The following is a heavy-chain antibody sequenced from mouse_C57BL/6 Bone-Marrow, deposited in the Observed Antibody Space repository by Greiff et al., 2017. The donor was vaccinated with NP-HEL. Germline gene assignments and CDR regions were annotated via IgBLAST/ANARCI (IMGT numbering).Heavy chain of an antibody. Sequence: EVKLVESGGGLVQPGGSLKLSCAASGFTFSDYYMYWVRQTPEKRLEWVAYISNGGGSTYYLDTVQGRFTISRDNAKNTLYLQMSRLKSEDTAMYYCARQYGYDVWYFDVWGTETTVTVSS. J-gene: IGHJ1*03. CDR1: GFTFSDYY. CDR3: ARQYGYDVWYFDV. CDR2: ISNGGGST. V-gene: IGHV5-12*01. D-gene: IGHD2-2*01.